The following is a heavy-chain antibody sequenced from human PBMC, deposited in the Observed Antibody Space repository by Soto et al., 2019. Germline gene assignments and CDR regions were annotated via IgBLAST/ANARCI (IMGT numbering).Heavy chain of an antibody. CDR2: ISTSGST. V-gene: IGHV4-4*07. CDR1: GGSISSYF. CDR3: ARTLLPDTKGAFDI. Sequence: QVQLQESGPGLVKPSETLSLTCSVSGGSISSYFWSWIRQPAGKGLEWIGRISTSGSTNDNPSLKSRVSMSMDTSNNKFSLRLISVTAADTAIYYCARTLLPDTKGAFDIWGQGTLVTVSS. J-gene: IGHJ3*02. D-gene: IGHD2-2*01.